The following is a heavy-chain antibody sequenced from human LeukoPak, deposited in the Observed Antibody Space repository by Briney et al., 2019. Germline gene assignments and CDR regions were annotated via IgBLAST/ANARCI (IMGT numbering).Heavy chain of an antibody. V-gene: IGHV1-69*02. CDR1: GATFSSYT. J-gene: IGHJ4*02. D-gene: IGHD1-26*01. Sequence: SVKVSCKASGATFSSYTISWVRQAPGQGLEWMGRIIPILGIANYAQKFQGRVTITADKSTSTAYMELSSLRSEDTAVYYCARAPVIVGATIFDYWGQGTLVTVPS. CDR2: IIPILGIA. CDR3: ARAPVIVGATIFDY.